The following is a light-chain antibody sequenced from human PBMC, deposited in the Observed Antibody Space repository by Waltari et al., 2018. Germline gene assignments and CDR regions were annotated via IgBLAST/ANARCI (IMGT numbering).Light chain of an antibody. Sequence: EIVLTQSPATLSLSPGERATLSCRASQSVSSYLAWYKQKPGQAPRLLIYDASNRATGIPARLSGSGSGTDFTLTISSLEPEDFAVYYCQQRSNWLTFGPGTKVDIK. CDR2: DAS. CDR1: QSVSSY. CDR3: QQRSNWLT. V-gene: IGKV3-11*01. J-gene: IGKJ3*01.